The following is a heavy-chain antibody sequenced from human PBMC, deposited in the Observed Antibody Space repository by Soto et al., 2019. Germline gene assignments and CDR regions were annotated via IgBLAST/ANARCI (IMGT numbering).Heavy chain of an antibody. D-gene: IGHD3-10*01. J-gene: IGHJ6*02. CDR2: IRTKSSNFAT. V-gene: IGHV3-73*01. CDR3: SRYQEGRSMVFYGMDV. Sequence: PGGSLRLSCAASGFTLSGSDIHWVRQASGKGLEWVGRIRTKSSNFATSYAESVRGRFTISRDDSDNTASLQMSSLKTEDTAIYYCSRYQEGRSMVFYGMDVWGQGTTVTVSS. CDR1: GFTLSGSD.